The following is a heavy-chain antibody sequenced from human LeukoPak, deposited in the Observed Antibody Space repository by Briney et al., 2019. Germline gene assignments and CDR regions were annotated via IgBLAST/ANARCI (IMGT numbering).Heavy chain of an antibody. CDR2: ISSSSSPI. V-gene: IGHV3-48*02. D-gene: IGHD6-19*01. Sequence: PGGSLRLSCAASGFTFSNAWMSWVRQAPGKGLEWVSFISSSSSPIYYADSVKGRFTISRDNAKNSVYLQMNSLRDEDTAVYYCARGGLEWLSYWGQGTLVTVSS. CDR1: GFTFSNAW. CDR3: ARGGLEWLSY. J-gene: IGHJ4*02.